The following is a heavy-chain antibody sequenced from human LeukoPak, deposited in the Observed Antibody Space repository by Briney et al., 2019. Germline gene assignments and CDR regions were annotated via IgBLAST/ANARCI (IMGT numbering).Heavy chain of an antibody. CDR1: GFSFRNYG. CDR3: AKDPGASVSGFHMDV. V-gene: IGHV3-30*02. CDR2: IWSDGNNR. J-gene: IGHJ6*03. Sequence: WGSLRLSCAASGFSFRNYGMHWVRQAPGKGLEWVSFIWSDGNNRFYADSVKGRFTISRDNSKNMLFLQMDTLRAEETALYYCAKDPGASVSGFHMDVWGKGTTVIVSS. D-gene: IGHD2-8*02.